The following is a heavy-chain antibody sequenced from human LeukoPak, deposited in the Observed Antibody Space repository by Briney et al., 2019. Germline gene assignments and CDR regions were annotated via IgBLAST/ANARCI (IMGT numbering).Heavy chain of an antibody. D-gene: IGHD1-7*01. CDR2: ISYDGSNK. CDR1: GFTFSSYG. Sequence: GRSLRLSCAASGFTFSSYGMHWVRQAPGKGLEWVAVISYDGSNKYYADSVKGRFTISRDNSKDTLYLQMNSLRAEDTAVYYCAKDGGAWNYAIDYWGQGTLVTVSS. J-gene: IGHJ4*02. CDR3: AKDGGAWNYAIDY. V-gene: IGHV3-30*18.